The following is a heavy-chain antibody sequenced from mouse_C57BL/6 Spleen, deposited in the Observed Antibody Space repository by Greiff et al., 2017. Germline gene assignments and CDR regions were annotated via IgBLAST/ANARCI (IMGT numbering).Heavy chain of an antibody. J-gene: IGHJ4*01. CDR3: ARGSSSGLLYYAMDY. Sequence: QVQLQQSGAELVKPGASVKMSCKASGYTFTTYPIEWMKQNHGKSLEWIGNFHPYNDDTKYNEKFKGKATLTVEKSSSTVYLELSRLTSDDSAVYYCARGSSSGLLYYAMDYWGQGTSVTVSP. CDR2: FHPYNDDT. CDR1: GYTFTTYP. V-gene: IGHV1-47*01. D-gene: IGHD3-2*02.